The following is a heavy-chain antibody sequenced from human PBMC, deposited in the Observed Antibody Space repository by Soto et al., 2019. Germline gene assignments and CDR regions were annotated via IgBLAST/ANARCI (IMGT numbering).Heavy chain of an antibody. J-gene: IGHJ6*02. CDR1: GFTFSDYG. CDR2: ISYDGTYK. D-gene: IGHD6-19*01. V-gene: IGHV3-30*18. Sequence: QVQLVESGGGVVQPGRSLRLSCAASGFTFSDYGMHWVRQAPGKGLEWVAVISYDGTYKYYVDSVKGRFTISRDNSKTTLFVQMNSLRAEDTAVYYCAKDSGWYVNYYGMDVWGQGTTVTVSS. CDR3: AKDSGWYVNYYGMDV.